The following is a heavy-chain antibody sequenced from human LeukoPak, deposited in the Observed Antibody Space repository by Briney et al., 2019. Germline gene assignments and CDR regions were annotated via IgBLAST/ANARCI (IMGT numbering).Heavy chain of an antibody. CDR1: GYSISSGYY. Sequence: SETLSLTCAVSGYSISSGYYWGWIRQPPGKVLEWIGSIYHSGSTYYNPSLKGRVTISVDTSKNQFSLKLSSVTAADTAVYYCAGGDPSEMDVWGKGTTVTVSS. J-gene: IGHJ6*04. CDR2: IYHSGST. V-gene: IGHV4-38-2*01. D-gene: IGHD2-21*02. CDR3: AGGDPSEMDV.